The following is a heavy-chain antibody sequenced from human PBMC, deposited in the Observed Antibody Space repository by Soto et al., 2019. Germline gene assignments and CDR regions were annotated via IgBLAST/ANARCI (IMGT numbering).Heavy chain of an antibody. CDR1: GFTFSGSA. J-gene: IGHJ4*02. V-gene: IGHV3-73*01. CDR3: TRHFVGSGSYSAY. Sequence: GGSLRLSCAASGFTFSGSAMHWVRQASGKGLEWVGRIRSKANSYATAYAASVKGRFTISRDDSKNTAYLQMNSLKTEDTAVYYCTRHFVGSGSYSAYWGQGTLVTVSS. D-gene: IGHD1-26*01. CDR2: IRSKANSYAT.